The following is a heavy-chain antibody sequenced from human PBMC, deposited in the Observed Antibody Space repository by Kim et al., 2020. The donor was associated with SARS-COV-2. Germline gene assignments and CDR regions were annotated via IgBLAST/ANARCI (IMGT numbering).Heavy chain of an antibody. J-gene: IGHJ4*02. D-gene: IGHD1-26*01. V-gene: IGHV1-3*01. Sequence: SQKCQGRVTLTRDTSAGTAYMELSSLRSEDTAVYYCARVSGSYPPGYFDYWGQGTLVTVSS. CDR3: ARVSGSYPPGYFDY.